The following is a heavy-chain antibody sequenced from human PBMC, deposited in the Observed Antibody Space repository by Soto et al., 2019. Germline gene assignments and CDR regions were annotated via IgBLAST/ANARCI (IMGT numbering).Heavy chain of an antibody. Sequence: QVQLQESGPGLVKPSGTLSLTCAVSGGSISDNWWSWVRQPPGKGLECIGEISHTGTTHYNPSLWSRVTISIDKSKYQFSLNLSSVTASDTAVYYCARHIAVPRRRGFDFWGQGTLVTVFS. J-gene: IGHJ4*02. V-gene: IGHV4-4*02. CDR2: ISHTGTT. CDR3: ARHIAVPRRRGFDF. D-gene: IGHD6-19*01. CDR1: GGSISDNW.